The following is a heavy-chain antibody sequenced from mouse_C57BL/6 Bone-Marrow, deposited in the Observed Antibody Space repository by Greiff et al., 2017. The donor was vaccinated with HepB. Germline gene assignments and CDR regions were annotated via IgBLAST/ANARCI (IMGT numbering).Heavy chain of an antibody. Sequence: QVQLKESGAELVRPGASVTLSCKASGYTFTDYEMHWVKQTPVHGLEWIGAIDPETGGTAYNQKFKGKAILTADKSSSTAYMELRSLTSEDSAVYYCTRSLWRGFAYWGQGTLVTVSA. CDR3: TRSLWRGFAY. J-gene: IGHJ3*01. D-gene: IGHD1-1*02. CDR1: GYTFTDYE. V-gene: IGHV1-15*01. CDR2: IDPETGGT.